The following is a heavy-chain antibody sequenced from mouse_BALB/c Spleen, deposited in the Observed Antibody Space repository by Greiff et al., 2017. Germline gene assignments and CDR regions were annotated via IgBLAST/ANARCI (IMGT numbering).Heavy chain of an antibody. CDR3: ARSDYTTATEAWFAY. V-gene: IGHV1-80*01. Sequence: VQLQQSGAELVRPGSSVKISCKASGYAFSSYWMNWVKQRPGQGLEWIGQIYPGDGDTNYNGKFKGKATLTADKSSSTAYMQLSSLTSEDSAVYFCARSDYTTATEAWFAYWGQGTLVTVSA. D-gene: IGHD1-2*01. CDR2: IYPGDGDT. CDR1: GYAFSSYW. J-gene: IGHJ3*01.